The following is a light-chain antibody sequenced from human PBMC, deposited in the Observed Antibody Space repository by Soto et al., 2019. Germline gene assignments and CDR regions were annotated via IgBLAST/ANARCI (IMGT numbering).Light chain of an antibody. Sequence: QSVLTQPASVTVSPGQSNTISCTGTSSDVGGYNYVSWYQQHPGKASKIMIYEVSNRPSGVSNRFSASKSDKTASLTISGLQAEDEADYYCSSYTRTSASPDVFGTGTKVTVL. CDR3: SSYTRTSASPDV. V-gene: IGLV2-14*01. J-gene: IGLJ1*01. CDR1: SSDVGGYNY. CDR2: EVS.